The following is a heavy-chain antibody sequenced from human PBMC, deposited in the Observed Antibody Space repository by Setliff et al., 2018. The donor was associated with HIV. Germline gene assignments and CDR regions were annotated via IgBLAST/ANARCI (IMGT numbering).Heavy chain of an antibody. Sequence: SETLSLTCTVSGGSISSYYWSWIRQPPGKGLEWIGYIFYSGSTNYNPSLKSRVTISVDASKNQFSLRLGSVTAADTAVYYCARGFLRSRRRWFDPWGQGTLVTVSS. CDR2: IFYSGST. J-gene: IGHJ5*02. CDR3: ARGFLRSRRRWFDP. D-gene: IGHD4-17*01. CDR1: GGSISSYY. V-gene: IGHV4-59*01.